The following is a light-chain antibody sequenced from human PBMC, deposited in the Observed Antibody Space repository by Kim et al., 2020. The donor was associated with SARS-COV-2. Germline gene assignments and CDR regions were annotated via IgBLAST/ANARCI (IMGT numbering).Light chain of an antibody. CDR2: DVI. J-gene: IGLJ2*01. V-gene: IGLV2-8*01. CDR1: SSDVGGFNY. Sequence: GQSVTIPCTGTSSDVGGFNYVSWYQQHPGKAPKLVIYDVIKRPSGVPDRFSGSKSGNTASLTVSGLQTEDEADYYCTSFAGSNKLLIGGGTQLTVL. CDR3: TSFAGSNKLL.